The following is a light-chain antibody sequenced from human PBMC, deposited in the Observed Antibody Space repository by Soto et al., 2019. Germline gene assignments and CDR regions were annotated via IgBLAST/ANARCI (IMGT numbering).Light chain of an antibody. V-gene: IGKV3-20*01. CDR3: HQYGKSPRT. CDR1: QIVTCDY. J-gene: IGKJ1*01. Sequence: DIVLTQSPGTLSLSPGERVTLSCRASQIVTCDYLAWYHQAPGQAPRLLIYGAFNRATGISDRFSGSGSGTDFTLSISKLEPGDFGVYFCHQYGKSPRTFGQGTKVEIK. CDR2: GAF.